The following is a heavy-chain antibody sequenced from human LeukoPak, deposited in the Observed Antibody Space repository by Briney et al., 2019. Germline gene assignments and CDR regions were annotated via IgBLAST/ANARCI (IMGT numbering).Heavy chain of an antibody. CDR1: GFTFSSYA. D-gene: IGHD3-10*01. J-gene: IGHJ2*01. CDR3: ARGGSDYYGSGSYLWYFDL. CDR2: ISSNGGST. Sequence: GGSLRLSCSASGFTFSSYAMHWVRQAPGKGLEYVSVISSNGGSTYYADSVKGRFTISRDNSKNTLYLQMNSLRAEDTAVYYCARGGSDYYGSGSYLWYFDLWGRGTLVTVSS. V-gene: IGHV3-64*04.